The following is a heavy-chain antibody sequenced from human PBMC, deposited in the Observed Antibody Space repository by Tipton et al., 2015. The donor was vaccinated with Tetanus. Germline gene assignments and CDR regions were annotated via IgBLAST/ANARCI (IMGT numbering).Heavy chain of an antibody. CDR2: ISGSGGTT. CDR3: ARSGYYYGLDV. Sequence: SLRLSCAASGFTFSSYAMSWVRQAPGKGLEWVSGISGSGGTTNYADSVKGRFTISRDNSKNTLYLQMNSLRAEDTAVFYCARSGYYYGLDVWGQGTTVTVSS. J-gene: IGHJ6*02. D-gene: IGHD1-26*01. CDR1: GFTFSSYA. V-gene: IGHV3-23*01.